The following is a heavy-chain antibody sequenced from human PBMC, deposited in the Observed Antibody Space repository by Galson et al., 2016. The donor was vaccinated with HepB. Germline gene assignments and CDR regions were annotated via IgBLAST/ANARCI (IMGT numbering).Heavy chain of an antibody. D-gene: IGHD5-24*01. CDR1: GFTFSTYA. Sequence: SLRLSCAASGFTFSTYAMSWVRQAPGKGLEWVSAICGSGVNAHYADSVKGRFTISRDNSKNTLYLQMNSLRAEDTAVYYCARAPLEMATIQRGYFDYWGQGTLVTVAS. J-gene: IGHJ4*02. V-gene: IGHV3-23*01. CDR3: ARAPLEMATIQRGYFDY. CDR2: ICGSGVNA.